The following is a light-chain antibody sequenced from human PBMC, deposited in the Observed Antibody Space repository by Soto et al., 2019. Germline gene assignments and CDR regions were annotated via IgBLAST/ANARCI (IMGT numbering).Light chain of an antibody. CDR3: CSYAGSYV. CDR2: DVS. Sequence: QSALTQPRSVSGSPGQSVTISCTGTSNDVGGYNYVSWYQQHPGKAPKLVIYDVSKRPSGVPDRFSGSKSGNTASLTISGLQAEDEADYYCCSYAGSYVFGTGTKLTVL. J-gene: IGLJ1*01. CDR1: SNDVGGYNY. V-gene: IGLV2-11*01.